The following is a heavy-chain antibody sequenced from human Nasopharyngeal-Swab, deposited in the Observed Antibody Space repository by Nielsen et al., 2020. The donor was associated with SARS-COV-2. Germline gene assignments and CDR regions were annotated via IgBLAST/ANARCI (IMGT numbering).Heavy chain of an antibody. CDR2: IYHSGST. CDR1: GGSISASNC. V-gene: IGHV4-4*02. D-gene: IGHD6-13*01. Sequence: SETLSLTCAVSGGSISASNCWSWVRQPPGKGLEWIGEIYHSGSTNYNPSLKSRVTMSLDKSKNQFSLKLSSVTAADTAVYYCARVRQSFSIRAPGNRRFDPWGQGTLVTVSS. CDR3: ARVRQSFSIRAPGNRRFDP. J-gene: IGHJ5*02.